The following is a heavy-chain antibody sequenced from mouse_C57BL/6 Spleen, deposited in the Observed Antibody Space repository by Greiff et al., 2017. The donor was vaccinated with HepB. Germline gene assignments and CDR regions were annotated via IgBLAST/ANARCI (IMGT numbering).Heavy chain of an antibody. J-gene: IGHJ3*01. CDR1: GYTFTDYN. CDR2: INPNNGGT. Sequence: VQLKQSRPMLLKPGASVKMSCKASGYTFTDYNMHWVKQSHGKSLERIGHINPNNGGTSSNQKFKGKATLTVNKSSSTADMERRSLTSEESAVFYGARSDDGYAGGFAYWGQGTLVTVAA. D-gene: IGHD2-3*01. V-gene: IGHV1-22*01. CDR3: ARSDDGYAGGFAY.